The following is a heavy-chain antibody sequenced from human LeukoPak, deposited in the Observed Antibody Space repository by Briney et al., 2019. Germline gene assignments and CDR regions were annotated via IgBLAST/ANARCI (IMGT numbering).Heavy chain of an antibody. J-gene: IGHJ5*02. CDR3: ARKTYNWNSGDWFDP. V-gene: IGHV4-34*01. Sequence: SETLSLTCAVYGGSFSGYYWSWIRQPPGKGLEWIGSIYYSGSTYYNPSLKSRVTISVDTSKNQFSLKLSSVTAADTAVYYCARKTYNWNSGDWFDPWGQGTLVTVSS. CDR2: IYYSGST. CDR1: GGSFSGYY. D-gene: IGHD1-20*01.